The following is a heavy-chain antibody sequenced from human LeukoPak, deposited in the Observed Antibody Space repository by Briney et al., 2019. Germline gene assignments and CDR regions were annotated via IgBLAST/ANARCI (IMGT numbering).Heavy chain of an antibody. CDR3: TTDPLLWFGDPDDSFDAFDI. CDR2: IKSKTDGGTT. CDR1: GFTFSNAR. V-gene: IGHV3-15*01. J-gene: IGHJ3*02. Sequence: GGSLRLSCAPSGFTFSNARMSGVRGAPREGLAWVGRIKSKTDGGTTDYAAPVKGRFTISRDDSKNTLYLQMNSLKTEDTAVYYCTTDPLLWFGDPDDSFDAFDIWGQGTMVTVSS. D-gene: IGHD3-10*01.